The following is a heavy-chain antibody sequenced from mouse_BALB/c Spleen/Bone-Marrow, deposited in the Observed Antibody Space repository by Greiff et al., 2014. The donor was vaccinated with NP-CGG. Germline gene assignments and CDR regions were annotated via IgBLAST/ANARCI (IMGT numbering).Heavy chain of an antibody. CDR1: GYSFTGYT. V-gene: IGHV1-18*01. J-gene: IGHJ3*01. D-gene: IGHD2-4*01. Sequence: VQLQQSGPEVVKPGASMKMSCKASGYSFTGYTMNWVKQSHGKNLEWIGLINPYNGGTHYNQKFKGKATLTVDKSSSTAYMELPSLTSEDSAVYYCAREGDYDYAWFAYWGQGTLITVSA. CDR2: INPYNGGT. CDR3: AREGDYDYAWFAY.